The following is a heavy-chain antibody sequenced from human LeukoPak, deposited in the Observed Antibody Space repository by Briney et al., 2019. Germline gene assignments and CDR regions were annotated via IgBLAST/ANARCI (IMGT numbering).Heavy chain of an antibody. D-gene: IGHD4-23*01. V-gene: IGHV1-8*01. J-gene: IGHJ5*02. CDR2: MNPNSGNT. Sequence: GASVKVSCKASGYTFTTYDIKWVRQATGQGLEWMGWMNPNSGNTGYAQKFQGRVTMTRNTSISTAYMELSSLRSEDTAVYYCARGPNKSDGGNSGSAWFDPWRQGTLVTVSS. CDR3: ARGPNKSDGGNSGSAWFDP. CDR1: GYTFTTYD.